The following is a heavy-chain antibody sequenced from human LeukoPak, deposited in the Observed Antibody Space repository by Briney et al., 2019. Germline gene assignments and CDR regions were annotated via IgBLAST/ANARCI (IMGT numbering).Heavy chain of an antibody. CDR2: INHSGST. CDR1: GESFSGYY. V-gene: IGHV4-34*01. J-gene: IGHJ4*02. Sequence: SETLSLTCAVYGESFSGYYWSWIRQPPGRGLEWIGEINHSGSTNYNPSLKSRVTISVDTSKNQFSLKLTSVTAADTAVYYCARDKAYSSYTTPFDSWGQGTLVTVSS. CDR3: ARDKAYSSYTTPFDS. D-gene: IGHD6-19*01.